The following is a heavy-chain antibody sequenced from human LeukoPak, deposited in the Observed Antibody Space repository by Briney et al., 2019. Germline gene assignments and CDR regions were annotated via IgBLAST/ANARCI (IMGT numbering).Heavy chain of an antibody. CDR3: ARDTRGYTYADASDI. CDR1: GFIFSSYW. D-gene: IGHD5-18*01. Sequence: GGSLRLSCTASGFIFSSYWMSWVRQAPGKGLEWVANIKQDGSEKYYVDSVKGRFTISRDNAKNSLYLQMNSLSVEDTAMYYCARDTRGYTYADASDIWGQGTM. J-gene: IGHJ3*02. V-gene: IGHV3-7*01. CDR2: IKQDGSEK.